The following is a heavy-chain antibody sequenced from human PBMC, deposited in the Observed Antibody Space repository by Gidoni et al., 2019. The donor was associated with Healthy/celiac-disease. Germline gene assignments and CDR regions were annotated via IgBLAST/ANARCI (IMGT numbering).Heavy chain of an antibody. CDR2: ISGSGGST. D-gene: IGHD3-10*01. V-gene: IGHV3-23*01. J-gene: IGHJ3*02. Sequence: EVQLLESGGGLVQPGGSLRLSCAASGFTFSSYAMSWVRQAPGKGLEWVSAISGSGGSTYYADSVKGRFTISRDNSKNTLYLQMNSLRAEDTAVYYCACRSGSPFGKFGAFDIWGQGTMVTVSS. CDR1: GFTFSSYA. CDR3: ACRSGSPFGKFGAFDI.